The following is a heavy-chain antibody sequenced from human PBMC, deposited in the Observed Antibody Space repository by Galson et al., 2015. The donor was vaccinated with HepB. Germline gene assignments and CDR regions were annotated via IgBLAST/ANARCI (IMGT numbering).Heavy chain of an antibody. V-gene: IGHV3-48*02. D-gene: IGHD4-17*01. CDR3: ARDGGVTTTRLNDAFDI. Sequence: SLRLSCAASGFTFSSYSMNWVRQAPGKGLEWVSYISSSSSTIYYADSVKGRFTISRDNAKNSLYLQMNSLRDEDTAVYYCARDGGVTTTRLNDAFDIWGQGTMVTVSS. CDR2: ISSSSSTI. CDR1: GFTFSSYS. J-gene: IGHJ3*02.